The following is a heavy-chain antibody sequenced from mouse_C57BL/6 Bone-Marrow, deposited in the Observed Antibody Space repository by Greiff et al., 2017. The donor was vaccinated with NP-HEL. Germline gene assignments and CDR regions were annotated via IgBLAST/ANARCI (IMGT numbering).Heavy chain of an antibody. J-gene: IGHJ2*01. Sequence: QVQLQQPGAELVKPGASVKLSCKASGYTFTSYWMHWVKQRPGQGLEWIGMIHPNSGSTNYNEKFKSKATLTVYKSSSTAYMQLSSLTSEDSAVYYCARRGSLLYFDYWGQGTTLTVSS. V-gene: IGHV1-64*01. CDR3: ARRGSLLYFDY. D-gene: IGHD6-2*01. CDR2: IHPNSGST. CDR1: GYTFTSYW.